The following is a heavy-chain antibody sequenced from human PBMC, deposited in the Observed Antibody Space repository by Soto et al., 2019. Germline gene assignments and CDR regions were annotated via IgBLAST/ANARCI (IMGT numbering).Heavy chain of an antibody. CDR2: ISGSGGST. CDR1: GFTFSSYA. J-gene: IGHJ4*02. Sequence: EVQLLESGGGLVQPGGSLRLFCAASGFTFSSYAMSWVRQAPGKGLEWVSAISGSGGSTYYADSVKGRFTISRDNSKNTLYLQMNSLRAEDTAVYYCAKDRRFLEWLLEYYFDYWGQGTLVTVSS. D-gene: IGHD3-3*01. V-gene: IGHV3-23*01. CDR3: AKDRRFLEWLLEYYFDY.